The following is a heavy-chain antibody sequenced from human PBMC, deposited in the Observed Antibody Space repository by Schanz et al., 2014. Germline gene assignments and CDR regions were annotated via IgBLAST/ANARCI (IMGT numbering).Heavy chain of an antibody. J-gene: IGHJ6*02. V-gene: IGHV4-59*01. CDR3: ARRIAPSSGVAYPYHRAIDL. CDR1: GSINSYY. Sequence: QVQLQESGPGLVKPSETLSLNCRISGSINSYYWSWIRQPPGKGLEWIGYISYSGSTNYNPSLRSRVTISLDRSRNQFSLNLRTVTAADTVIYYCARRIAPSSGVAYPYHRAIDLWRQGTTVSVSS. CDR2: ISYSGST. D-gene: IGHD3-10*01.